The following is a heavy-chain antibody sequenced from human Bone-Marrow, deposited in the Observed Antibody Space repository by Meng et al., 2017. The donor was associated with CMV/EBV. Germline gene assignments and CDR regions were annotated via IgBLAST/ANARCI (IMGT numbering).Heavy chain of an antibody. CDR1: GYTFTSYG. J-gene: IGHJ1*01. D-gene: IGHD2-2*02. Sequence: ASVKVSCKASGYTFTSYGISWVRQALGQGLEWMGWISAYNGNTNYAQKLQGRVTMTTDTSTSTAYMELRSLRSDDTAVYYCARTYCSSTSCYRGYFQHWGQGTLVTVSS. CDR2: ISAYNGNT. CDR3: ARTYCSSTSCYRGYFQH. V-gene: IGHV1-18*01.